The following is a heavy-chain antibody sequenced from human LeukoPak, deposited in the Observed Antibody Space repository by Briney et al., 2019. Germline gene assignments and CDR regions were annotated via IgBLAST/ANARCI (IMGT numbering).Heavy chain of an antibody. J-gene: IGHJ4*02. Sequence: TGGSLRLSCAASGFTFSSYAMSWVRQAPGKGLERVSAISGSGGSTYYADSVKGRFTISRDNSKNTLYLQMNSLRAEDTAVYYCACYDSSGYYPFDYWGQGTLVTVSS. V-gene: IGHV3-23*01. CDR1: GFTFSSYA. CDR2: ISGSGGST. CDR3: ACYDSSGYYPFDY. D-gene: IGHD3-22*01.